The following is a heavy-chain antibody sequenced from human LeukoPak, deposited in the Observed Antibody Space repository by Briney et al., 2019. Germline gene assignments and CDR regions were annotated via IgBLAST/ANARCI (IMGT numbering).Heavy chain of an antibody. D-gene: IGHD3-10*01. CDR1: GFTVSSNS. CDR3: ARDGKPHYYGSGSYGY. Sequence: PGGSLRLSCTVSGFTVSSNSMSWVRQAPGKGLEWVSFIYSDNTHYSDSVKGRFTISRDNSKNTLYLQMNSLRADDTAVYYCARDGKPHYYGSGSYGYWGQGTLVTVSS. J-gene: IGHJ4*02. CDR2: IYSDNT. V-gene: IGHV3-53*01.